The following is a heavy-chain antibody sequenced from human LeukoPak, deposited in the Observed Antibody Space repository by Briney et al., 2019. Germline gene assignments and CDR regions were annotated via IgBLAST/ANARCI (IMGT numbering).Heavy chain of an antibody. Sequence: GASVKVSCKASGYTFTSYGISWVRQAPGQGLEWMGWISAYNGNTNYAQKLQGRVTMTTDTSTSTAYMELRSLRSGDTAVYYCARRITGTTSLAFDIWGQGTMVTVSS. V-gene: IGHV1-18*01. D-gene: IGHD1-7*01. CDR3: ARRITGTTSLAFDI. CDR1: GYTFTSYG. CDR2: ISAYNGNT. J-gene: IGHJ3*02.